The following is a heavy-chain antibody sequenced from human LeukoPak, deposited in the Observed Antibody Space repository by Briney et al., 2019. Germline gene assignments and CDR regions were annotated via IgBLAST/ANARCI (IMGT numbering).Heavy chain of an antibody. CDR2: ISSSSSTI. Sequence: GGSLRLSCAASGFTFSTYSMNWVRQAPGKGLEWVSYISSSSSTIYYADSVKGRFTISRDNAKNSLYLQMNSLRAEDAAVYYCARGSTYYDSSGQVPFDYWGQGTLVTVSS. D-gene: IGHD3-22*01. CDR1: GFTFSTYS. V-gene: IGHV3-48*01. J-gene: IGHJ4*02. CDR3: ARGSTYYDSSGQVPFDY.